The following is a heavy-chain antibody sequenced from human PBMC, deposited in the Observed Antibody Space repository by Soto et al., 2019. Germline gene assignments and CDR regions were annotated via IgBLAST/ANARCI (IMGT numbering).Heavy chain of an antibody. Sequence: GASVKVSCKASGYTFTGYYMHWVRQAPGQGLEWMGWINPNSGGTNYAQKFQGRVTMTRDTSISTAYMELSRLRSDETAVYYCARVAVICSGGSCYNYYGMDVWGPGTTVTVSS. CDR1: GYTFTGYY. V-gene: IGHV1-2*02. J-gene: IGHJ6*02. D-gene: IGHD2-15*01. CDR3: ARVAVICSGGSCYNYYGMDV. CDR2: INPNSGGT.